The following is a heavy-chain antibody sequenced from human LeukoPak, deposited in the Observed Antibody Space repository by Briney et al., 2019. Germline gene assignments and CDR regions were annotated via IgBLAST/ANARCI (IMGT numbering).Heavy chain of an antibody. Sequence: GGSLRLSCAASGFTFSSYGMHWVRQAPGKGLEWVAFIRYDGSNEYYADSVKGRFTISRDNSKNTLYLQMNSLRAEDTAVYYCATRGSSGFLPSDYWGQGTLVTVSS. J-gene: IGHJ4*02. CDR3: ATRGSSGFLPSDY. V-gene: IGHV3-30*02. D-gene: IGHD3-22*01. CDR2: IRYDGSNE. CDR1: GFTFSSYG.